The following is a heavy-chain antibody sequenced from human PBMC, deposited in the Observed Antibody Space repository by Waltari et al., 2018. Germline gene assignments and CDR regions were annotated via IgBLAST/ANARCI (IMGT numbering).Heavy chain of an antibody. J-gene: IGHJ4*02. CDR1: GGSFSGYY. Sequence: QVQLQQWGAGLLKPSETLSLTCAVYGGSFSGYYWSWIRQPPGKGLEWIGEINHSGSTNYHPSLKSRVTISVDTSKNQFCLKLSSVTAADTAVYDCAQGPRSYYFDYWGQGTLVTVSS. CDR2: INHSGST. CDR3: AQGPRSYYFDY. V-gene: IGHV4-34*01.